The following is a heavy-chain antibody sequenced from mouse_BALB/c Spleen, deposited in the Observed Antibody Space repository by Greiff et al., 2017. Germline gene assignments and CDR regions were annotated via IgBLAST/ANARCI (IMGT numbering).Heavy chain of an antibody. CDR3: ARYSLITTYAMDY. CDR2: ISYSGST. D-gene: IGHD1-1*01. Sequence: EVQLQESGPSLVKPSQTLSLTCSVTGDSITSGYWNWIRKFPGNKLEYMGYISYSGSTYYNPSLKSRISITRDTSKNQYYLQLNSVTTEDTATYYCARYSLITTYAMDYWGQGTSVTVSS. V-gene: IGHV3-8*02. CDR1: GDSITSGY. J-gene: IGHJ4*01.